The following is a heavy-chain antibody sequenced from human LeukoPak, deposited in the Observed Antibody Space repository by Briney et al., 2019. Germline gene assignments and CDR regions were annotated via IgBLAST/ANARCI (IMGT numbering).Heavy chain of an antibody. V-gene: IGHV3-72*01. CDR3: TRVVVVAGNYYSDY. CDR1: GFTVSSNY. Sequence: GGSLRLSCAASGFTVSSNYMDWVRQAPGKGLEWVGRIREKANTYTTEYAASVKGRLIISRDDSENSLYLQMNSLKTEDTAVYYCTRVVVVAGNYYSDYWGQGTLVTVSS. D-gene: IGHD2-15*01. J-gene: IGHJ4*02. CDR2: IREKANTYTT.